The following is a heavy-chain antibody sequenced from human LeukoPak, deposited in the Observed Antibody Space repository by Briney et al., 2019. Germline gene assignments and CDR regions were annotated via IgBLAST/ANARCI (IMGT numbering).Heavy chain of an antibody. CDR3: AKDLGGSGYDLSDPSFDY. CDR2: ISGSGGST. J-gene: IGHJ4*02. CDR1: GFTFSSYA. V-gene: IGHV3-23*01. D-gene: IGHD5-12*01. Sequence: PGGSLRLSCAASGFTFSSYAMSWVRQAPGKGLEWVSAISGSGGSTYYADSVKGRFTISRDNSKNTLYLQMNSLRAEDTAVYYCAKDLGGSGYDLSDPSFDYWGEGTLVTVSS.